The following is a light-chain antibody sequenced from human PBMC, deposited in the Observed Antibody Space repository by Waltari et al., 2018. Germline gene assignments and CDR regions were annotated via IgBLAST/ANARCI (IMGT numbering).Light chain of an antibody. Sequence: QSALTQPASVSGSLGQSLTISCTGTSIDVGSYNHVSWYQQYPGKAPQVIILDVTYRPAGVAHRCAGSKSGNTASLTISGLQAEDEATYYCSSFTITYTFVFGTGTKVTVL. CDR1: SIDVGSYNH. CDR2: DVT. J-gene: IGLJ1*01. CDR3: SSFTITYTFV. V-gene: IGLV2-14*03.